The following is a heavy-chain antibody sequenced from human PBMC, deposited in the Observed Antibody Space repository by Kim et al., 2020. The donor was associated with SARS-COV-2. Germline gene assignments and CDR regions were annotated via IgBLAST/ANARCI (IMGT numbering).Heavy chain of an antibody. V-gene: IGHV4-31*03. D-gene: IGHD3-3*01. CDR3: ARAVTIFGVVQHFDY. J-gene: IGHJ4*02. Sequence: SETLSLTCTVSGGSISSGVYYWTWIRQHPGKGLEWIGYIYYSGSTYYNPSLKSRVTISVDTSKNQFSLKLSSVTAADTAVYYCARAVTIFGVVQHFDYWGQGTLVPVSS. CDR1: GGSISSGVYY. CDR2: IYYSGST.